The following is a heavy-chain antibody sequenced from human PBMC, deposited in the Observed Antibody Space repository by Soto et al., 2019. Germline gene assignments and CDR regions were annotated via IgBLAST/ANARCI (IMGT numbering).Heavy chain of an antibody. CDR1: GGTFSSYA. J-gene: IGHJ4*02. V-gene: IGHV1-69*12. CDR3: ARESRYCSGGSCYCLPGIDH. Sequence: QVQLVQSGAEVKKPGSSVKVSCKASGGTFSSYAISWVRQAPGQGLVWMGGIIPIFGTANYAQKFQGRVTITADESTSTADMELSSLRSEDTAVYYCARESRYCSGGSCYCLPGIDHWGAGTLVSASS. D-gene: IGHD2-15*01. CDR2: IIPIFGTA.